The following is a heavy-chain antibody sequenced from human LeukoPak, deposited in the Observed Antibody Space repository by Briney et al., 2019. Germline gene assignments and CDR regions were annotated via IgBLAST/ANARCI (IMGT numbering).Heavy chain of an antibody. CDR1: GGSISSYY. D-gene: IGHD1-26*01. V-gene: IGHV4-59*08. J-gene: IGHJ4*02. CDR2: IYYSGST. Sequence: SETLSLTCTVSGGSISSYYWGWIRQPPGKGLEWIGYIYYSGSTNYNPSLKSRVTISVDTSKNQFSLKLSSVTAADTAVYYCARAYSGSYYRFGYWGQGTLVTVSS. CDR3: ARAYSGSYYRFGY.